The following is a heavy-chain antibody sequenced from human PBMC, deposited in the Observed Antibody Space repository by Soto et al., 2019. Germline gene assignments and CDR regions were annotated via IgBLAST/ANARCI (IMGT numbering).Heavy chain of an antibody. D-gene: IGHD3-22*01. CDR3: AAGHYDSKVYYYYYGMDV. V-gene: IGHV1-58*01. Sequence: SVKVSCKASGFTFTSSAVQWVRQARGQRLEWIGWIVVGSGNTNYAQKFQERVTITRDMSTSTAYMELSSLRSEDTAVYYCAAGHYDSKVYYYYYGMDVWGQGTTVTVSS. CDR1: GFTFTSSA. J-gene: IGHJ6*02. CDR2: IVVGSGNT.